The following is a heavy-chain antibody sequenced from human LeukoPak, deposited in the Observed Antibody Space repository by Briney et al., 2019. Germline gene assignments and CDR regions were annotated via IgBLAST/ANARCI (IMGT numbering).Heavy chain of an antibody. CDR1: GFTFDDYG. CDR3: ARAHYGDYVVSHDAFDI. D-gene: IGHD4-17*01. J-gene: IGHJ3*02. V-gene: IGHV3-20*04. Sequence: PGGSLRLSCAASGFTFDDYGMSWVRQAPGKGLEWVSGINWNGGSTGYADSVKGRFTISRDNAKNSLYLQMNSLRAEDTALYYCARAHYGDYVVSHDAFDIWGQGTLVTASS. CDR2: INWNGGST.